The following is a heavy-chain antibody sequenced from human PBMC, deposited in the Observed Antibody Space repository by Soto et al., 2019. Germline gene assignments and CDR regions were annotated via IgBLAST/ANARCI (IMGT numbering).Heavy chain of an antibody. Sequence: GGSLRLSCSASGFTFSSYAMHWVRQAPGKGLEYVSAISSNGGSTYYADSVKVRFTISRDNSKNTLYLQMSSLRAEDTAVYYCVKSYYDFWSGSYYFDYWGQGTLVTVSS. D-gene: IGHD3-3*01. CDR1: GFTFSSYA. CDR2: ISSNGGST. V-gene: IGHV3-64D*08. J-gene: IGHJ4*02. CDR3: VKSYYDFWSGSYYFDY.